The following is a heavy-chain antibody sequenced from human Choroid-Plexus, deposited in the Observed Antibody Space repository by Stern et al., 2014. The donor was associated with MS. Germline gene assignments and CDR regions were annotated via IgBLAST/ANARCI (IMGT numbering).Heavy chain of an antibody. CDR3: ARGLPNTGYDP. V-gene: IGHV3-48*01. CDR2: INTGATNI. D-gene: IGHD6-25*01. CDR1: GFTFSSYP. Sequence: VQLVQSGGGLVQPGGSLRLACAASGFTFSSYPMNWVRQAPGKGPEGISSINTGATNIYYADSVKGRFTISRDNAKNSLFLQMNSLRADDTAVYYCARGLPNTGYDPWGQGTLVTVSS. J-gene: IGHJ5*02.